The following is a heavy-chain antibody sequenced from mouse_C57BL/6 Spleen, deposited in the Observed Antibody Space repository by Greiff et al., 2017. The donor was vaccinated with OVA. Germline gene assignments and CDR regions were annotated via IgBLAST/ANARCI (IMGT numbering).Heavy chain of an antibody. D-gene: IGHD2-4*01. CDR2: ISYDGSN. CDR3: AREGYYDSYYYAMDY. Sequence: VQLKESGPGLVKPSQSLSLTCSVTGYSITSGYYWNWIRQFPGNKLEWMGYISYDGSNNYNPSLKNRISITRDTSKNQFFLKLNSVTTEDTATYYCAREGYYDSYYYAMDYWGQGTSVTVSS. V-gene: IGHV3-6*01. CDR1: GYSITSGYY. J-gene: IGHJ4*01.